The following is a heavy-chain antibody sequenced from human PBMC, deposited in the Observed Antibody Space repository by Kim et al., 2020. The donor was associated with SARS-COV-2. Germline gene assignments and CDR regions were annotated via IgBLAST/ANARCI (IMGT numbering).Heavy chain of an antibody. V-gene: IGHV1-69*13. CDR1: GGTFSSYA. D-gene: IGHD2-2*01. CDR2: IIPIFGTA. J-gene: IGHJ6*02. Sequence: SVKVSCKASGGTFSSYAISWVRQAPGQGLEWMGGIIPIFGTANYAQKFQGRVTITADESTSTAYMELSSLRSEDTAVYYCASPYCSSTSCARRPNYYYYGMDVWGQGTTVTVSS. CDR3: ASPYCSSTSCARRPNYYYYGMDV.